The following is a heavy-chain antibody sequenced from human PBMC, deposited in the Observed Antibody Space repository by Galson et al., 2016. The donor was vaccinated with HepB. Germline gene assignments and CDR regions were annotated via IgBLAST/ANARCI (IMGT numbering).Heavy chain of an antibody. J-gene: IGHJ5*02. CDR3: VRGNTFFRGGDNWFDP. CDR2: INHNGGT. CDR1: GDSLAGYF. Sequence: SETLSLTCAVYGDSLAGYFWTWIRQPPGKGLEWIAEINHNGGTNSNPSHYGRAFISVDTSDNRFFLRLRSVTAADTAVYYCVRGNTFFRGGDNWFDPWDQGSLVTVSS. V-gene: IGHV4-34*01. D-gene: IGHD2/OR15-2a*01.